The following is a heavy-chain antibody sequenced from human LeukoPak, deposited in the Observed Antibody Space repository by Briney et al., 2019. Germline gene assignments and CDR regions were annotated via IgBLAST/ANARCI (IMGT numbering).Heavy chain of an antibody. V-gene: IGHV3-7*01. CDR1: GFTFRIYW. CDR2: IKENESEE. CDR3: ARAGADLRNYYMDV. J-gene: IGHJ6*03. Sequence: GGSLRLSCAASGFTFRIYWMNWARQTPGKGPEWVATIKENESEEYYVGSVKGRFTISRDNAKNSLYLQMNSLRAEDTAVYYCARAGADLRNYYMDVWGKGTTVTVSS.